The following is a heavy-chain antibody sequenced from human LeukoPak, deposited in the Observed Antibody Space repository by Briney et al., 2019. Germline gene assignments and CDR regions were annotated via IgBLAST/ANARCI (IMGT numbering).Heavy chain of an antibody. CDR2: ISSSGSTI. CDR1: GFTFSDYY. V-gene: IGHV3-11*01. Sequence: GSLRLSCAASGFTFSDYYMSGIRQAPGKGLEWVSYISSSGSTIYYADSVKGRFTISRDNAKNSLYLQMNSLRAEDTAVYYCARDAFDFWSGSAYYFDYWGQGTLVTVSS. D-gene: IGHD3-3*01. CDR3: ARDAFDFWSGSAYYFDY. J-gene: IGHJ4*02.